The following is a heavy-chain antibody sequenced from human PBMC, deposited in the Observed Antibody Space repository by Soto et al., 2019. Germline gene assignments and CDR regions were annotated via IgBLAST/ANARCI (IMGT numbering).Heavy chain of an antibody. Sequence: ASVKVSCKASGYTFTGYYMHWVRQAPGQGLEWMGWINPNSGGTNYAQKFQGWVTMTRDTSISTAYMELSRLRSDDTAVYYCARAGIVVVPAASDYYYMDVWGKGTTVTVSS. CDR1: GYTFTGYY. J-gene: IGHJ6*03. CDR2: INPNSGGT. D-gene: IGHD2-2*01. CDR3: ARAGIVVVPAASDYYYMDV. V-gene: IGHV1-2*04.